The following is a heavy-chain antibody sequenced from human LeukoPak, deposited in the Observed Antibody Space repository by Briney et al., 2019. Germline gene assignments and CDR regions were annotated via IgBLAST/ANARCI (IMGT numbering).Heavy chain of an antibody. CDR2: IRYDGSNK. CDR3: AKDLGDIVVVVAATLDY. Sequence: SGGSLRLSCAASGFTFSKYAMSWVRQAPGKGLEWVAFIRYDGSNKYYADSVKGRFTISRDNSKNTLYLQMNSLRAEDTAVYYCAKDLGDIVVVVAATLDYWGQGTLVTVSS. D-gene: IGHD2-15*01. CDR1: GFTFSKYA. V-gene: IGHV3-30*02. J-gene: IGHJ4*02.